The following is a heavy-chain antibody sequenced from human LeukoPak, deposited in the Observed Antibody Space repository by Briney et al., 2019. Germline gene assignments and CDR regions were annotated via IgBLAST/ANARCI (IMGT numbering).Heavy chain of an antibody. CDR1: GFIFSSYG. J-gene: IGHJ4*02. CDR2: IWYDGSNK. CDR3: ARDLGGRSGSFDY. Sequence: GGSLRLSCAASGFIFSSYGMHWVRQAPGKGLEWVAVIWYDGSNKDYADSVKGRFTISRDNSKNTLYLQMNSLRADDTAVYYCARDLGGRSGSFDYWGQGTLVTVSS. V-gene: IGHV3-33*01. D-gene: IGHD3-10*01.